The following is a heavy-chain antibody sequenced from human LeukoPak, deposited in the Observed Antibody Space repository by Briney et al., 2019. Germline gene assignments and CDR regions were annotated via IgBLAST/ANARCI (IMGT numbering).Heavy chain of an antibody. Sequence: GGSLRLSCAASGFTFSSYAMSWVRQAPGKGLEWVSAISGSGGSTYYADSVKGRFTISRDNSKNTLYLQMNSLRAEDTAVYYCATDLVDLGSVDYWGQGTLVTVSS. CDR1: GFTFSSYA. CDR2: ISGSGGST. CDR3: ATDLVDLGSVDY. J-gene: IGHJ4*02. D-gene: IGHD7-27*01. V-gene: IGHV3-23*01.